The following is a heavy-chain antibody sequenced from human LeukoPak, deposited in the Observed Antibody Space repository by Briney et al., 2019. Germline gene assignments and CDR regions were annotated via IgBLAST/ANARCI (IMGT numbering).Heavy chain of an antibody. V-gene: IGHV4-59*01. Sequence: SETLSLTCTVSGDSISGSYWNWIRQPPGKGLEWIGYIYYSGSTNYNPSLQSRVTISIDTSKIQFSLKLNSVTAADTAVYYCARDTHSVMVRDAFDIWGQGTMVTVSS. J-gene: IGHJ3*02. CDR2: IYYSGST. D-gene: IGHD3-10*01. CDR3: ARDTHSVMVRDAFDI. CDR1: GDSISGSY.